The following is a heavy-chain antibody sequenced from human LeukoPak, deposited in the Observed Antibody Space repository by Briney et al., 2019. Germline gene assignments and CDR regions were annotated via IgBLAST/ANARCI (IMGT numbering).Heavy chain of an antibody. J-gene: IGHJ4*02. D-gene: IGHD1-26*01. CDR1: GFTFSGSA. V-gene: IGHV3-73*01. CDR3: TRLHYSGGSPQDY. CDR2: IRSKANSYAT. Sequence: GGSLRLSCAASGFTFSGSAMHWVRQASGKGLEWVGRIRSKANSYATAYAASVKGRFTISRDDSKNTAYLQMNSLKTEDTAVYYCTRLHYSGGSPQDYWGQGTLVTVSS.